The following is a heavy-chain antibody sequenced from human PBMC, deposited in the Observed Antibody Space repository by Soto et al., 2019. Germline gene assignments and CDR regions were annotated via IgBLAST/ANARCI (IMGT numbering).Heavy chain of an antibody. CDR1: GFSFSSYG. D-gene: IGHD3-10*01. CDR3: AKGYLNIHMVVNY. Sequence: QVQLVESGGGVVQPGRSLRLSCAVSGFSFSSYGMYWVRQAPGKGLEWVAVISYDGSNKYYADSVKGRFTISRDNSKNTLYLQMNSLRAEDTAVYYCAKGYLNIHMVVNYWGQGTLVTVSS. J-gene: IGHJ4*02. V-gene: IGHV3-30*18. CDR2: ISYDGSNK.